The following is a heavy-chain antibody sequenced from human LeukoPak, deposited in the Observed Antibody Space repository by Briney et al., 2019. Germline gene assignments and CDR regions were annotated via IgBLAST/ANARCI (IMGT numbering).Heavy chain of an antibody. V-gene: IGHV5-51*01. CDR3: ARPDSSGYYSRGAFDI. CDR2: IYPGDSDT. CDR1: GYRFTSYW. Sequence: GESLKISCKGSGYRFTSYWIGWVRQMPGKGLEWMGIIYPGDSDTRYSPSFQGQVTISADKSISTAYLQWSSLKASDTAMYYCARPDSSGYYSRGAFDIWGQGTMVTVSS. J-gene: IGHJ3*02. D-gene: IGHD3-22*01.